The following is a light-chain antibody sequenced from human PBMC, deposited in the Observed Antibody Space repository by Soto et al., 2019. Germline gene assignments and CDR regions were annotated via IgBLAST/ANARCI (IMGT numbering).Light chain of an antibody. V-gene: IGKV1-39*01. CDR1: QIISTY. Sequence: DIQMTQSPSSLSASVGDEVTITCRASQIISTYLNWYQQKPGKAPKLLINAALTLQAGVPPRFSASGSGTDFTLTIPGLQPEDFATYYCQESFSSPYTFGQGTKVEIK. J-gene: IGKJ2*01. CDR2: AAL. CDR3: QESFSSPYT.